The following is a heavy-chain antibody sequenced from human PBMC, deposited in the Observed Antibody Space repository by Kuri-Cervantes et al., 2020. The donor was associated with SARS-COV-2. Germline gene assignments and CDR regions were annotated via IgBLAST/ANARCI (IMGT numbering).Heavy chain of an antibody. J-gene: IGHJ3*02. V-gene: IGHV3-13*01. CDR1: GFTFSVYD. CDR2: IGTSGDT. D-gene: IGHD3-3*01. Sequence: GGSLRLSCAASGFTFSVYDMHWVRQATGKGLEWVSAIGTSGDTYYPGSVKGRFTISRENAKTSVYLQMHSPRAEDTAVYYVTRATSSLEAGDAFDIWGQGTMVTVSS. CDR3: TRATSSLEAGDAFDI.